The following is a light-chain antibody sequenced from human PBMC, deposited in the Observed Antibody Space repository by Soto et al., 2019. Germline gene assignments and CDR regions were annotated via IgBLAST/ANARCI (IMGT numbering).Light chain of an antibody. Sequence: DIQMTQSPSAMSASIGDIVTISCRASQDIGNHLAWFQQKPGKVPQRLIYAASSLQTGVPSRFSGSGSGTDFTLTINSLQPEDFATYYCLQHDSFPPTFGQGTRLEIK. CDR3: LQHDSFPPT. CDR1: QDIGNH. J-gene: IGKJ5*01. V-gene: IGKV1-17*03. CDR2: AAS.